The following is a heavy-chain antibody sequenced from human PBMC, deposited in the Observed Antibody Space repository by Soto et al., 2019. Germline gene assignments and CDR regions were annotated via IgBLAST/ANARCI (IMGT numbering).Heavy chain of an antibody. CDR1: GFTFDSYA. CDR3: AKDTVGGYSFWSGYYSDGLDV. J-gene: IGHJ3*01. V-gene: IGHV3-23*01. Sequence: EVKLLESGGGLAQPGGSLRLSCVGSGFTFDSYAISWVHQAPGERLQWIAAISGSADGTDYAHSVRGRFTISRDNAKKTVHLQMDSLRVEDTALYFCAKDTVGGYSFWSGYYSDGLDVWGQGTLVTVS. D-gene: IGHD3-3*01. CDR2: ISGSADGT.